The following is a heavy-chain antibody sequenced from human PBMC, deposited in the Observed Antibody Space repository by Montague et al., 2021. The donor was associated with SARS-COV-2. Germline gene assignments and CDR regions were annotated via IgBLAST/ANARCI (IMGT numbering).Heavy chain of an antibody. CDR3: ARGVYYDGSGYYSFDY. V-gene: IGHV6-1*01. J-gene: IGHJ4*02. D-gene: IGHD3-22*01. Sequence: SPISGDSVSSYRAAWNWIRQSPSIGLEWLGRTYYRSKWYNDYALSVKSRITINPDTSKNHFSLQLNSVTPEDTAIYYCARGVYYDGSGYYSFDYWGQGTLVTVSS. CDR2: TYYRSKWYN. CDR1: GDSVSSYRAA.